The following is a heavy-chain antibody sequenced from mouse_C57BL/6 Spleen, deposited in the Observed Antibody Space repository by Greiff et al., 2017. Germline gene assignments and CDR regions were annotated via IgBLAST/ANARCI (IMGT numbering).Heavy chain of an antibody. CDR3: ARIHYHCSSDFDY. D-gene: IGHD1-1*01. V-gene: IGHV1-69*01. CDR1: GYTFTSYW. CDR2: INPSDSYT. Sequence: QVQLQQPGAELVMPGASVKLSCKASGYTFTSYWMHWVKQRPGQGLEWIGDINPSDSYTNYNQKFKGKATLTVDKSSSTAYMQLSSLTSEDSAVYYCARIHYHCSSDFDYWGQGTTLTVSS. J-gene: IGHJ2*01.